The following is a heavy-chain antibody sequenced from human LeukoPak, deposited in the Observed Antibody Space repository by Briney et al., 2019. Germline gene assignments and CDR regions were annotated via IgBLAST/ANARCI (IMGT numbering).Heavy chain of an antibody. CDR2: IWYDASNK. J-gene: IGHJ5*02. CDR1: GFTFSSFG. V-gene: IGHV3-33*01. CDR3: ARENFDP. Sequence: GGSLRLSCAASGFTFSSFGMHWVRQAPGKGLEWVAVIWYDASNKYYADSVKGRFTISRDNAKNMVYLQMNSLRGEDTAVYYCARENFDPWGQGTQVTVSS.